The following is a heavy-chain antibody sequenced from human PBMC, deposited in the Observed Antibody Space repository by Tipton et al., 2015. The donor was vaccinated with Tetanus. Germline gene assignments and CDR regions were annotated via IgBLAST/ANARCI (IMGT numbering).Heavy chain of an antibody. Sequence: QVQLVQSGAEVKKPGSSVKVSCKASGDTFSNYAISWVRQAPGQGLEWMGGIIPIFGTPYYAQNFQGRVSIAADTSTNTAYMNLSSLPSDDTAIYYCARDHDLGAPLDYWGQGTLATVSS. D-gene: IGHD1-26*01. J-gene: IGHJ4*02. CDR2: IIPIFGTP. CDR1: GDTFSNYA. CDR3: ARDHDLGAPLDY. V-gene: IGHV1-69*06.